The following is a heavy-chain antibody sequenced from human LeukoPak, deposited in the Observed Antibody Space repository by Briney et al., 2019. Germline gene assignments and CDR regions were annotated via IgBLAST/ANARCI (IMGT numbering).Heavy chain of an antibody. V-gene: IGHV4-59*08. CDR2: IYYSGST. CDR1: GGSISGYY. Sequence: SETLSLTCIVSGGSISGYYWTWIRQPPGKGLEWIGYIYYSGSTNYNPSLKSRLTISVDASKNQFSLKLSFVTATDTAVYYCASLTTVTQGYFDSWGQGTLVTVSS. J-gene: IGHJ4*02. D-gene: IGHD4-17*01. CDR3: ASLTTVTQGYFDS.